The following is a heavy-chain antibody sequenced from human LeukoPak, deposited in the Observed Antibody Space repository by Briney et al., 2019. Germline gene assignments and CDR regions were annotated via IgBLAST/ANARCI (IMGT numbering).Heavy chain of an antibody. Sequence: ASVKVSCKASGYTFTSYGISWVRQAPGQGLEWMGWISAYNGNTNYAQKLQGRVTMTTDTSTSTAYMELRSLGSDDTAVYYCARGEKTVLRYFDYSYWGQGTLVTVSS. CDR2: ISAYNGNT. J-gene: IGHJ4*02. CDR3: ARGEKTVLRYFDYSY. D-gene: IGHD3-9*01. CDR1: GYTFTSYG. V-gene: IGHV1-18*04.